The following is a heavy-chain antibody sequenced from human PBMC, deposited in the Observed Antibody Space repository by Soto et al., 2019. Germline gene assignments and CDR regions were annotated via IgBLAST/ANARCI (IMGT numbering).Heavy chain of an antibody. CDR3: AKEEAYSSGWGAFDY. CDR2: ISGSGVST. J-gene: IGHJ4*02. D-gene: IGHD6-19*01. Sequence: EVQLLESGGVLVQAGGSLRLSCAASGFTFSSYAMSWVRQAPGKGLEWVSAISGSGVSTYYADSVKGRFTISRDNSKNTLYLQMNSLRAEDTAVYYCAKEEAYSSGWGAFDYWGQGTLVTVSS. CDR1: GFTFSSYA. V-gene: IGHV3-23*01.